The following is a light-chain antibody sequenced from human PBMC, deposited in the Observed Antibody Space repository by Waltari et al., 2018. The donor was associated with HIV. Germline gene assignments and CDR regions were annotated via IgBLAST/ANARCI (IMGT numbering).Light chain of an antibody. J-gene: IGKJ4*01. CDR3: QHYNFLLT. CDR1: QAIGQS. Sequence: DVHITQSPASLSASVGDRVTISCQANQAIGQSLNWYHQKTGKAPKLLIYGASNLEKGVPPRINGSGSGTEFTFSIDPLQPEDVGTYYCQHYNFLLTFGGGTKV. V-gene: IGKV1-33*01. CDR2: GAS.